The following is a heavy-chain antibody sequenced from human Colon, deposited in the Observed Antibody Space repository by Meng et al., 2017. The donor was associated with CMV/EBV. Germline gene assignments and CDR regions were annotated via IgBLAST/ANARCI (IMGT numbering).Heavy chain of an antibody. J-gene: IGHJ4*02. CDR1: GYTFTSNA. D-gene: IGHD3/OR15-3a*01. Sequence: SVKVSYKASGYTFTSNAINWVRQATGQGLEWMGWMKPNSGDTGYAPNFQGRITMTRNTSINTAYMELRSLTHEDTAIYYCARGIPDFWGQGTLVTVSS. CDR2: MKPNSGDT. CDR3: ARGIPDF. V-gene: IGHV1-8*01.